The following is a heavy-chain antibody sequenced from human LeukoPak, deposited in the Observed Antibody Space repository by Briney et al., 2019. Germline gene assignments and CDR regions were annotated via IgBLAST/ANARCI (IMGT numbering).Heavy chain of an antibody. J-gene: IGHJ4*02. CDR1: GFTFSSYG. V-gene: IGHV3-30*18. D-gene: IGHD2-15*01. Sequence: GGSLRLSCAASGFTFSSYGMHWVRQAPGKGLEWVAVISYDGSNKYYADSVKGRFTISRDNSKNTLYLQMNSLRAEDTAVYYCAKDRGDYCSGGSCYSPDYWGQGTLVTVSS. CDR3: AKDRGDYCSGGSCYSPDY. CDR2: ISYDGSNK.